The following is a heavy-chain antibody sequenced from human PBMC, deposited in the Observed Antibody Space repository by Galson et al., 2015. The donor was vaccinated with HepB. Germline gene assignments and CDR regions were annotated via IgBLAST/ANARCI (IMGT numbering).Heavy chain of an antibody. Sequence: SVKVSCKASGYTFTSYGISWVRRAPGQGLEWMGWISAYNGNTNYAQKLQGRVTMTTDTSTSTAYMELRSLRSDDTAVYYCAGSGVRTCTGGVCHYYYYIDVWGKGTTVTVSS. D-gene: IGHD2-8*02. CDR1: GYTFTSYG. CDR2: ISAYNGNT. J-gene: IGHJ6*03. V-gene: IGHV1-18*01. CDR3: AGSGVRTCTGGVCHYYYYIDV.